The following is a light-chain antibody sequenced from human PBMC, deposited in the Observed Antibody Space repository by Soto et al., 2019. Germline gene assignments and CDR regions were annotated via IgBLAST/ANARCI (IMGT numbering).Light chain of an antibody. J-gene: IGKJ4*01. CDR3: QQYNSFQLT. CDR2: KAS. CDR1: QSISAW. Sequence: DIQMTQSPSTLSASVGDRVTITCRASQSISAWLAWYQQKPGKAPKLLISKASSLESGVPSRFSGSGSGTEFTLTISSLQPDDFAIYYCQQYNSFQLTFGGGTKVDI. V-gene: IGKV1-5*03.